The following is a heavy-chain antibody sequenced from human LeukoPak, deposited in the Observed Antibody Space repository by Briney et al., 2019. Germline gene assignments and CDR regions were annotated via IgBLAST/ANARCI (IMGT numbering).Heavy chain of an antibody. CDR3: GRDHARILDY. CDR2: ILYDGSNK. Sequence: GGSLRLPCGASGFTFSRYGMHGVRQAPGKGLEGVAVILYDGSNKYYADSVKGRFTIFRDNSKNTLFLQMNSLRAEDTAVYYCGRDHARILDYWGQGTLVTVSS. CDR1: GFTFSRYG. J-gene: IGHJ4*02. V-gene: IGHV3-30*19.